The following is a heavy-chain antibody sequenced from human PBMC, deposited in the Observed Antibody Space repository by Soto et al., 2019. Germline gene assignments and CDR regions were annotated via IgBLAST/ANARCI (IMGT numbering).Heavy chain of an antibody. CDR2: ISAYNGNT. J-gene: IGHJ5*02. D-gene: IGHD2-15*01. V-gene: IGHV1-18*01. CDR3: ARAPLDIVVVVAATSSWFDP. Sequence: ASVKVSCKASGYTFTSYGISWVRQAPGRGLEWMGWISAYNGNTNYAQKLQGRVTMTTDTSTSTAYMELRSLRSDDTAVYYCARAPLDIVVVVAATSSWFDPWGQGTLVTVSS. CDR1: GYTFTSYG.